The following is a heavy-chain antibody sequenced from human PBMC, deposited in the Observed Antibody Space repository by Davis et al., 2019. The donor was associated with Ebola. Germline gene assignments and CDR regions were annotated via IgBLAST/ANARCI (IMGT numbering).Heavy chain of an antibody. J-gene: IGHJ4*02. CDR3: ARGWLRSKFDY. Sequence: HSQTLSLTCAISGDSVSGNNGAWNWIRQSPSRGLEWLGRTYYTSKWFNDYAVTIKSRIIINADTSKNQLSLQLNSVTPEDTAIYYCARGWLRSKFDYWGPGTLVSVPS. D-gene: IGHD5-12*01. CDR2: TYYTSKWFN. CDR1: GDSVSGNNGA. V-gene: IGHV6-1*01.